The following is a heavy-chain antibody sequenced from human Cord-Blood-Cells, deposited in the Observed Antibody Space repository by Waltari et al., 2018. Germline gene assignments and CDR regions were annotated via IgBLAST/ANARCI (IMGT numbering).Heavy chain of an antibody. Sequence: QVQLQESGPGLVKPSETLSLTCTVSGYSISSGYYWGWLRQPPGKGLEWIGSIYHSGSTYYNPSRKSRVTISVDTSKNQFSLKLSSVTAADTAVYYCARGGGHSGYDYDYWGQGTLVTVSS. CDR1: GYSISSGYY. D-gene: IGHD5-12*01. CDR3: ARGGGHSGYDYDY. J-gene: IGHJ4*02. V-gene: IGHV4-38-2*02. CDR2: IYHSGST.